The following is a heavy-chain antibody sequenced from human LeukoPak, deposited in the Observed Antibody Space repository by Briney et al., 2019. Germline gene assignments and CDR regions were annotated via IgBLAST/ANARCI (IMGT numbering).Heavy chain of an antibody. V-gene: IGHV4-38-2*02. Sequence: PSETLSLTCTVSGYSISSGYYWGWIRQPPGKGLEWIGSIYHSGSTYYNPSLKSRVTISVDTSKNQLSLKLSSVTAADTAVYYCARDADFHFDYWGQGTLVTVSS. CDR1: GYSISSGYY. J-gene: IGHJ4*02. CDR3: ARDADFHFDY. CDR2: IYHSGST.